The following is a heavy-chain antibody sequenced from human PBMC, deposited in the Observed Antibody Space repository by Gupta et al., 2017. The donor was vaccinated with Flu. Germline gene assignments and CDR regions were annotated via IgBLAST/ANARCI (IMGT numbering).Heavy chain of an antibody. D-gene: IGHD2-21*01. V-gene: IGHV3-30*03. CDR3: ARDQREYCSGGDCYPQIFDF. Sequence: QVQLLESGGGVVQPGRSLTLSCAASGFIFSSYGIHWVRQAPGKGLEWVAVISYDGSYKYYGNSVKGRFTISRDNSMDTLYLQMNSLRVEDTAVYYCARDQREYCSGGDCYPQIFDFWGQGSLVTVSP. CDR2: ISYDGSYK. CDR1: GFIFSSYG. J-gene: IGHJ5*01.